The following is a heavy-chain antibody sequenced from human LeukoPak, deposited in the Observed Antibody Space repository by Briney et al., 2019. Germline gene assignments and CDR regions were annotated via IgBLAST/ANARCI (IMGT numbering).Heavy chain of an antibody. CDR2: IYYSGST. D-gene: IGHD6-19*01. CDR1: GGSISSYY. Sequence: SETLSPTCTVSGGSISSYYWSWIRQPPGKGLEWIGYIYYSGSTNYNPSLKSRVTISVDTSKNQFSLKLSSVTAADTAVYYCARVTGWRDYYMDVWGKGTTVTISS. J-gene: IGHJ6*03. V-gene: IGHV4-59*01. CDR3: ARVTGWRDYYMDV.